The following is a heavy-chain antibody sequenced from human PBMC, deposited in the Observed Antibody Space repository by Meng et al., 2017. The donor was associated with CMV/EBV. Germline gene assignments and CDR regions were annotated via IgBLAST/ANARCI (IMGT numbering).Heavy chain of an antibody. D-gene: IGHD3-22*01. Sequence: LLYATVPDMRNPSQPLSLTCTDSGGSTGSYYWSWIRQPAGKGLEWIGRIYTSRSTNYNPSLKSRVTMSVDTSKNQFSLKLSSVTAADTAVYYCARGGLYYYDSSGHFDYWGQGTLVTVSS. CDR2: IYTSRST. J-gene: IGHJ4*02. V-gene: IGHV4-4*07. CDR1: GGSTGSYY. CDR3: ARGGLYYYDSSGHFDY.